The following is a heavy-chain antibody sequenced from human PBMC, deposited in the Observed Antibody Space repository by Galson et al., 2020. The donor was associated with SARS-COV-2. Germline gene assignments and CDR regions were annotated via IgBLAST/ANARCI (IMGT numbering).Heavy chain of an antibody. CDR1: GFTFSSYS. J-gene: IGHJ4*01. V-gene: IGHV3-48*02. CDR3: ATEAHDY. Sequence: TGGSLRLSCAASGFTFSSYSMNWVRQAPGKGLEWVSYITRGSDTKYNADPVKGRFTVSRDNAKNSVYLHMNNLRDEDTAVYYCATEAHDYWGHGTLVTVSS. CDR2: ITRGSDTK.